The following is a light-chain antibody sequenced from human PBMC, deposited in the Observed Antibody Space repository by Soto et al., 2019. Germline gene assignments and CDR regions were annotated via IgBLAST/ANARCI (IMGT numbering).Light chain of an antibody. CDR1: SSDVGGYNY. J-gene: IGLJ2*01. CDR3: SSYTSSHTRV. V-gene: IGLV2-14*01. CDR2: DVS. Sequence: QSVLTQPASVSGSPGQSIAISCTGTSSDVGGYNYVSWYQQHPGKAPKLMIYDVSNRPSGVSNRFSGSKSGNTASLTISGLQGEDEADYYCSSYTSSHTRVFGGGTQLTVL.